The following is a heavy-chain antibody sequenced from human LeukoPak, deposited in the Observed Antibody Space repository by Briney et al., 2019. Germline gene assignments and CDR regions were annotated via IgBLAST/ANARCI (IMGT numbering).Heavy chain of an antibody. CDR1: GGSITSYY. Sequence: SETLSLTCTVSGGSITSYYLNWIRQPAGKGLEWIGRMYSSGSSNYNPSLKSRVTISVDTSKNQFFLNLISVTAADTSVYYCAGFNYGSLDYWGQGILVTVSS. V-gene: IGHV4-4*07. CDR3: AGFNYGSLDY. D-gene: IGHD3-10*01. J-gene: IGHJ4*02. CDR2: MYSSGSS.